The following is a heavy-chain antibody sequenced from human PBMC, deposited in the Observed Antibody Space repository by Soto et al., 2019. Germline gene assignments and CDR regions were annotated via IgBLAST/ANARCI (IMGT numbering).Heavy chain of an antibody. Sequence: SETLSLTCTVSGGSISSYYWSWIRQPPGKGLEWIGYIYYSGSTNYNPSLKSRVTISVDTSKNQFSLKLSSVTAADTAVYYCAREMGENYDSSGYYYDRWLDPWGQGTLVTVSS. D-gene: IGHD3-22*01. CDR2: IYYSGST. V-gene: IGHV4-59*01. J-gene: IGHJ5*02. CDR1: GGSISSYY. CDR3: AREMGENYDSSGYYYDRWLDP.